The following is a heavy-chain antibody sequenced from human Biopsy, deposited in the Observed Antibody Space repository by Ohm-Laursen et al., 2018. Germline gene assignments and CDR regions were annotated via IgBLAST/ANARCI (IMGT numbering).Heavy chain of an antibody. V-gene: IGHV1-8*01. J-gene: IGHJ6*02. CDR2: MNPDSGNT. D-gene: IGHD3-16*01. CDR3: AREGAFGDTDAYYGLDV. CDR1: GYTFNTYD. Sequence: ASVKVSCKASGYTFNTYDINWVRQAAGQGPEWMGWMNPDSGNTGFAQKFQGRITMTRSTSITTAYMELTNLRSEDTAVYYCAREGAFGDTDAYYGLDVWGLGTTVTVSS.